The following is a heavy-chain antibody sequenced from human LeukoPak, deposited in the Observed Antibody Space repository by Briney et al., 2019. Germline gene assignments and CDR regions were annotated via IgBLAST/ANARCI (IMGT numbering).Heavy chain of an antibody. CDR3: AGQTYTSGWD. V-gene: IGHV4-59*04. CDR2: LFYGGST. D-gene: IGHD6-19*01. CDR1: GGSISSYY. Sequence: TSETLSLTCTVSGGSISSYYWSWIRQPPGKGLEWIGNLFYGGSTYYNPSLRGRVTISVDASKNHFSLKLTSVTAADTAVYYCAGQTYTSGWDWGQGTLVTVSS. J-gene: IGHJ4*02.